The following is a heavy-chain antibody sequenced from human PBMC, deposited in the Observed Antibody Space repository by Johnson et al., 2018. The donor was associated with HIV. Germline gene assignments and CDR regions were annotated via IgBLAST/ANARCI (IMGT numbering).Heavy chain of an antibody. J-gene: IGHJ3*02. Sequence: VQLVESGGGVVQPGGSLRLSCAASGFTFSSYGMHWVRQAPGKGLEWVAFIRYDGSNKYYADSVKGRFTISRDNSKNTLYLQLNSLRAEDTAVYYCAKAPGGGSRSLDAFDIWGQGTMVTVSS. CDR3: AKAPGGGSRSLDAFDI. D-gene: IGHD1-26*01. CDR2: IRYDGSNK. V-gene: IGHV3-30*02. CDR1: GFTFSSYG.